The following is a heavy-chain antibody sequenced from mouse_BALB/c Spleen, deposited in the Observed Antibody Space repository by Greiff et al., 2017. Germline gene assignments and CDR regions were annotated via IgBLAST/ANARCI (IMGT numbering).Heavy chain of an antibody. D-gene: IGHD2-4*01. V-gene: IGHV5-6-2*01. J-gene: IGHJ4*01. Sequence: EVKVVESGGGLVKLGGSLKLSCAASGFIFSSYYMSWVRQTPEKRLELVAAINSNGGSTYYPDTVKGRFTISSDNAKNTLYLQMSSLKSEDTALYYCAIQGGYDYPYYYAMDYWGQGTSVTVSS. CDR3: AIQGGYDYPYYYAMDY. CDR2: INSNGGST. CDR1: GFIFSSYY.